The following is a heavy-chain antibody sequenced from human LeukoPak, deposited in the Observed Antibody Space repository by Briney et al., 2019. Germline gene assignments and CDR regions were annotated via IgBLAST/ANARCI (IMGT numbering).Heavy chain of an antibody. CDR2: IYYSGST. CDR1: GGSISSGNYY. V-gene: IGHV4-31*03. J-gene: IGHJ4*02. Sequence: SETLSLTCTVSGGSISSGNYYWSWIRQHPGKGLEWIGFIYYSGSTYQNPSLRSRVTISVDTSKNQFSLKLSSVTAADTAVYYCARYGGDSRCFDYWGQGTLVAVSS. CDR3: ARYGGDSRCFDY. D-gene: IGHD4-23*01.